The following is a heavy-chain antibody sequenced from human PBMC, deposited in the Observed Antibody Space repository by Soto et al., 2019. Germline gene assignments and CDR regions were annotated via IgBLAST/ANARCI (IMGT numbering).Heavy chain of an antibody. V-gene: IGHV3-23*01. D-gene: IGHD6-6*01. Sequence: GSLRLSCAASGFTFSSYAMSWVRQAPGKGLEWVSAISGSGGSTYYADSVKGRFTISRDNSKNTLYLQMNSLRAEDTAVYYCAKDRIAARFADYWGQGTLVTVSS. J-gene: IGHJ4*02. CDR2: ISGSGGST. CDR3: AKDRIAARFADY. CDR1: GFTFSSYA.